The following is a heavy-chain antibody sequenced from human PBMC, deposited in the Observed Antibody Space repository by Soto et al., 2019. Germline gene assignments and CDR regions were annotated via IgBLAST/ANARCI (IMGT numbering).Heavy chain of an antibody. D-gene: IGHD5-12*01. J-gene: IGHJ4*02. Sequence: EVQLVESGGGLVQPGGSLKLSCAASGFTFSGSAMHWVRQASGKGLEWVGRIRSKANSYATAYAASVKGRFTISRDDSKNTAYLQMNSLKTEDTAVYYCTRLNNYSGYGDWGQGTLVTVSS. CDR3: TRLNNYSGYGD. V-gene: IGHV3-73*01. CDR1: GFTFSGSA. CDR2: IRSKANSYAT.